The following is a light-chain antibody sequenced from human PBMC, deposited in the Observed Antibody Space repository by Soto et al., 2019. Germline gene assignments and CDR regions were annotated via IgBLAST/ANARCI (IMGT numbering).Light chain of an antibody. CDR3: MQSTQLPHT. CDR1: QILLHITGETF. Sequence: DFGMAHTPLSLSFARGDPSSISCSSIQILLHITGETFLFWYLQKPGQSPQLLIYEVSTRVSGVPDRFSGSGSGTDFTLEISRVETDDVGIYYCMQSTQLPHTFGQGTRLEIK. V-gene: IGKV2D-29*02. J-gene: IGKJ5*01. CDR2: EVS.